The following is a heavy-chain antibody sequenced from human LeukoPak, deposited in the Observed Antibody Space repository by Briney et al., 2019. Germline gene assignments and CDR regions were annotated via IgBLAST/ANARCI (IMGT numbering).Heavy chain of an antibody. CDR1: GGSISSYY. Sequence: PSETLSLTCTVSGGSISSYYWSWIRQPAGKGLEWIGYIYYSGSTYYNPSLKSRVTISVDTSKNQFSLKLSSVTAADTAVYYVARNKAGGEGGFDFWGQGNMVPVSS. CDR2: IYYSGST. CDR3: ARNKAGGEGGFDF. J-gene: IGHJ3*01. D-gene: IGHD2-15*01. V-gene: IGHV4-59*06.